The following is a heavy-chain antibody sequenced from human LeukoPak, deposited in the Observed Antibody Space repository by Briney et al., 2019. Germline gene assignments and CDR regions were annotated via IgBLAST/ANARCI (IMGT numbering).Heavy chain of an antibody. CDR2: ISGSGGST. CDR1: GFTFSSYA. V-gene: IGHV3-23*01. D-gene: IGHD4-17*01. J-gene: IGHJ4*02. Sequence: GGSLRLSCAASGFTFSSYAMSWVRQAPGKGLEWVSAISGSGGSTYYANSVKGRFTISRDNSKNTLYLQMNSLRAEDTAVYYCARQVNGDYALDYWGQGTLVTVSS. CDR3: ARQVNGDYALDY.